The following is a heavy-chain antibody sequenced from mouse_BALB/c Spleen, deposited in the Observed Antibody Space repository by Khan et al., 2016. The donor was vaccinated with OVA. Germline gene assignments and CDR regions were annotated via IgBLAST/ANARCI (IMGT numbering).Heavy chain of an antibody. CDR3: ARGNYYGYAMDY. J-gene: IGHJ4*01. D-gene: IGHD1-1*01. CDR1: GYSITSNYA. V-gene: IGHV3-2*02. Sequence: EVQLQESGPGLVKPSQSLSLTCTVTGYSITSNYAWNWIRQFPGNKLEWMGYISYSGSTNYNPSLKSRISITRDTSKNQFFLQLNSVTTEDTATYYWARGNYYGYAMDYWGQGTSNHRLL. CDR2: ISYSGST.